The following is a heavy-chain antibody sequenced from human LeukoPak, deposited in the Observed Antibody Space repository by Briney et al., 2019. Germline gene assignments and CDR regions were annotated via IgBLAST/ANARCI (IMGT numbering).Heavy chain of an antibody. J-gene: IGHJ5*02. CDR3: ASSLVGYAGSSWYWFDP. D-gene: IGHD6-13*01. V-gene: IGHV4-59*01. CDR1: GGSISSYY. Sequence: SETLSLTCTVSGGSISSYYWSWIRQPPGKGLEWIGYIYYSGSTNYNPSLKSRVTISVDTSKNQFSLKLSSVTAADTAVYYCASSLVGYAGSSWYWFDPWGQGTLVTVSS. CDR2: IYYSGST.